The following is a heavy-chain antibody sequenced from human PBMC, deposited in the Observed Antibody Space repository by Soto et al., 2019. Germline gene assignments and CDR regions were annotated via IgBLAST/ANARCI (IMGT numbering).Heavy chain of an antibody. Sequence: SETLSLTCAVYGGSFSGYYWSWIRQPPGKGLEWIGEINHSGSTNYNPSLKSRVTISVDTSKNQFSLKLSSVTAADTAVYYCARGVTTVTTEFDYWGQGTLVTVSS. V-gene: IGHV4-34*01. CDR1: GGSFSGYY. CDR2: INHSGST. J-gene: IGHJ4*02. D-gene: IGHD4-17*01. CDR3: ARGVTTVTTEFDY.